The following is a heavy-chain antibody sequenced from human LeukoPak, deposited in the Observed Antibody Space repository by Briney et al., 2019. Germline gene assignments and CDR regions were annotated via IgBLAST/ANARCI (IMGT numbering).Heavy chain of an antibody. CDR1: GYTFTGYY. V-gene: IGHV1-2*02. CDR2: INPNSGGT. D-gene: IGHD2-2*01. Sequence: ASVKVSCKASGYTFTGYYMHWVRQAPGQGLEWMGWINPNSGGTNYAQKFQGRVTMTRDTSISTAYMELSRLRSDDTAVYYCASTALGYCSSTSCPTTFDYWGQGTLVTVSS. CDR3: ASTALGYCSSTSCPTTFDY. J-gene: IGHJ4*02.